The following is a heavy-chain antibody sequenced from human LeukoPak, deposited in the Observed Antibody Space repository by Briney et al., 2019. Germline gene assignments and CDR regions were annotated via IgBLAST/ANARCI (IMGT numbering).Heavy chain of an antibody. V-gene: IGHV3-23*01. J-gene: IGHJ4*02. D-gene: IGHD3-16*02. CDR1: GFTFSSYA. CDR2: ISGSGGST. CDR3: AKDLGLRLGELSSYPAY. Sequence: GGSLRLSCAASGFTFSSYAMSWVRQAPGKGLEWVSAISGSGGSTYCADSVKGRFTISRDNSKNTLYLQMNSLRAEDTAVYYCAKDLGLRLGELSSYPAYWGQGTLVTVSS.